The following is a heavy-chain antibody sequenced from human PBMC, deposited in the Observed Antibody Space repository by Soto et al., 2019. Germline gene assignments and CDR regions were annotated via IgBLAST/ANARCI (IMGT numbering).Heavy chain of an antibody. Sequence: QVTLEESGPVLVNPTETLTLTCTVSGFSLTSTGMGVSWIRQPPGKALEWLAHIFSNDEKSYSPSLKSRLTISKDTSKNQVVLTITNVAPVDTATYYCARLLGFCSRSNCRDLDYWGQGTMVTVSS. V-gene: IGHV2-26*01. CDR2: IFSNDEK. CDR3: ARLLGFCSRSNCRDLDY. D-gene: IGHD2-2*01. CDR1: GFSLTSTGMG. J-gene: IGHJ4*02.